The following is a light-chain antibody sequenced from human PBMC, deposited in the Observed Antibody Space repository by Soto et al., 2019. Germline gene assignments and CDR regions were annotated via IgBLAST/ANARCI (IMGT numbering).Light chain of an antibody. Sequence: QSVLTQSPSASASLGASVKLTCTLSSGHSSYAIAWHQQQPEKGPRFLVKLNSDGSHDKGDGIPDRFSGSSSGAERYLLISSLQSEDEAEYYCQTWGAGTSVVFGGGTKVTVL. CDR1: SGHSSYA. J-gene: IGLJ2*01. CDR2: LNSDGSH. CDR3: QTWGAGTSVV. V-gene: IGLV4-69*01.